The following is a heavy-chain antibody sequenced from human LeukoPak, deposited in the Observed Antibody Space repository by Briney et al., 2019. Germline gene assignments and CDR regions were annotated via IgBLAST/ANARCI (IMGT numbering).Heavy chain of an antibody. Sequence: LPGGSLRLSCAASGFTFSSYGMHWVRQAPGKGLEWVAVIWYDGSNKYYADSVKGRFTISRGNSKNTLYLQMSSLRAEDTAVYYCARDPRFSGMDVWGQGTTVTVSS. CDR3: ARDPRFSGMDV. V-gene: IGHV3-33*01. CDR2: IWYDGSNK. CDR1: GFTFSSYG. J-gene: IGHJ6*02.